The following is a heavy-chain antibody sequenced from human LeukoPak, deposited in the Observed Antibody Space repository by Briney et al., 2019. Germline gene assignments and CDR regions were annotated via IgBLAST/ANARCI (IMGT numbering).Heavy chain of an antibody. D-gene: IGHD1-26*01. Sequence: GGSLRLSCVDSGFSFRSSAMHWVRHALRNGLEWVAVISYDGSHKYYPDSVKGRFTISRDNSKHTLYLQMNSLRAEDTAVYYCARDCGSLNDYWGQGTLVTVSS. J-gene: IGHJ4*02. V-gene: IGHV3-30*04. CDR2: ISYDGSHK. CDR3: ARDCGSLNDY. CDR1: GFSFRSSA.